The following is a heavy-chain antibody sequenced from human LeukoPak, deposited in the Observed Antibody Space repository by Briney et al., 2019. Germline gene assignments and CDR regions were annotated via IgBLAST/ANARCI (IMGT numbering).Heavy chain of an antibody. J-gene: IGHJ4*02. CDR3: AXXXXXAGXXXY. CDR2: INPNSGGT. D-gene: IGHD6-13*01. Sequence: ASVKVSCKASGYTFTGYYMHCVRQAPGQGLEWMGWINPNSGGTNYAHKFQGRVTMTRDTPISTAYMELSRLRSDATAVYYCAXXXXXAGXXXYXGQGTLVTVSS. CDR1: GYTFTGYY. V-gene: IGHV1-2*02.